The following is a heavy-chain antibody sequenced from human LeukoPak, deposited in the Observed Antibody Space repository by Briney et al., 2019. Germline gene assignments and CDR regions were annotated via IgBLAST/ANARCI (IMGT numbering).Heavy chain of an antibody. V-gene: IGHV1-18*01. CDR1: GYTFTSYG. J-gene: IGHJ5*02. D-gene: IGHD3-10*01. CDR3: ARHVSFLWSGELSWFDP. Sequence: ASVKVSCKASGYTFTSYGISWVRQAPGQGLEWMGWISAYNGNTNYAQKLQGRVTMTTDTSTSTAYMELRSLRSDDTAVYYCARHVSFLWSGELSWFDPWGQGNLVTVSS. CDR2: ISAYNGNT.